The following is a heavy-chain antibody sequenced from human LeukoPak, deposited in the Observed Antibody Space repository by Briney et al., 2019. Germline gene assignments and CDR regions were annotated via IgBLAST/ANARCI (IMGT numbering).Heavy chain of an antibody. D-gene: IGHD5-12*01. Sequence: PGGSLRLSCAASGFTFSSYAMSWVRQAPGKGLEWVSSISGTGGSTYYADSVKGRFTISRDNSKNTLYLQMNSLRAEDTAVYYCAKDYSGYDLRGFDYWGQGTLVTVSS. CDR2: ISGTGGST. CDR3: AKDYSGYDLRGFDY. J-gene: IGHJ4*02. V-gene: IGHV3-23*01. CDR1: GFTFSSYA.